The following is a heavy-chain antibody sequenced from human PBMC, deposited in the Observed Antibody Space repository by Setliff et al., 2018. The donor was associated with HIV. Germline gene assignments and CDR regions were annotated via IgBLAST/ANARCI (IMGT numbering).Heavy chain of an antibody. CDR2: INWNSGSR. Sequence: GGSLRLSCAASGFIFDDYAMHWVRQAPGKGLEWVSGINWNSGSRAYADSVKGRFIISRDNTKNYLYLQMNSLTTDDTALYYCAQGSDPQLVTLFAYWGQGTLVTVSS. CDR1: GFIFDDYA. CDR3: AQGSDPQLVTLFAY. D-gene: IGHD6-6*01. J-gene: IGHJ4*02. V-gene: IGHV3-9*01.